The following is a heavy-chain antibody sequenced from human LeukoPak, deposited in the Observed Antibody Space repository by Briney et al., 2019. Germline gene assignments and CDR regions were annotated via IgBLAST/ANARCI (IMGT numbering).Heavy chain of an antibody. D-gene: IGHD7-27*01. CDR3: ATKTGGSDDAFDI. J-gene: IGHJ3*02. Sequence: KASETLSLTXAVYGGSFSGYYWSWIRQAPGKGLEWIGEINHSGSTNYNPSLKSRVTISVDTSKNQFSLKLSSVTAADTAVYYCATKTGGSDDAFDIWGQGTMVTVSS. CDR1: GGSFSGYY. V-gene: IGHV4-34*01. CDR2: INHSGST.